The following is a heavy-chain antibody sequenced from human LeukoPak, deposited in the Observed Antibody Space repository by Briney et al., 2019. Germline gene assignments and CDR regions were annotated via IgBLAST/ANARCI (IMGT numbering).Heavy chain of an antibody. CDR2: IYHGGNT. D-gene: IGHD3-22*01. J-gene: IGHJ4*02. CDR1: GGSISSDGYS. CDR3: ARNTYYFARSGYPLSAGFDY. Sequence: TTSETLSLTCVVSGGSISSDGYSWSWIRQPPGKGLEWIGYIYHGGNTYYNPSLESRVTISLDRSKNQFSLKLSSVTAADTAVYYCARNTYYFARSGYPLSAGFDYWGQGTLVTVSS. V-gene: IGHV4-30-2*01.